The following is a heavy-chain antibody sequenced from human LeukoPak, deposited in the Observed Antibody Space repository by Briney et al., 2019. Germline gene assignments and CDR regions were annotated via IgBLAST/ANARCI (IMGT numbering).Heavy chain of an antibody. CDR3: TRGRNTMIVVVKGALVDY. Sequence: GASVKVSRKASGYTFTGYYMHWVRQAPGQGLEWMGWINPNSGGTNYAQKFQGRVTMTRDTSISTAYMELSRLRSDDTAVYYCTRGRNTMIVVVKGALVDYWGQGTLVTVSS. J-gene: IGHJ4*02. CDR2: INPNSGGT. CDR1: GYTFTGYY. V-gene: IGHV1-2*02. D-gene: IGHD3-22*01.